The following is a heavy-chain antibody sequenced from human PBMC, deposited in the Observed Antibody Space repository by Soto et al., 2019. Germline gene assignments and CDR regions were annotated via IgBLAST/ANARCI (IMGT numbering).Heavy chain of an antibody. CDR2: IKNKANSYTT. V-gene: IGHV3-72*01. CDR3: ARVSLVGPSGGGYLDY. D-gene: IGHD1-26*01. Sequence: EVQLVESGGGLVQPGGSLRLSCAASGFTFSAHYMDWVRQAPGKGLEWVGRIKNKANSYTTEYAASVEGRLTISREDSQSSLDLQMSSLKTEDTAVYYWARVSLVGPSGGGYLDYWGKGSQVAVS. CDR1: GFTFSAHY. J-gene: IGHJ4*02.